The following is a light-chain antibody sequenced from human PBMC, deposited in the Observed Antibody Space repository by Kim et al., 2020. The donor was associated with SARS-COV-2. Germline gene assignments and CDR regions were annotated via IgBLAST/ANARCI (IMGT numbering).Light chain of an antibody. CDR2: EVS. CDR3: SSYTGSDRKV. J-gene: IGLJ2*01. V-gene: IGLV2-8*01. CDR1: SSGVGGYIH. Sequence: GQSVTITCTRTSSGVGGYIHVSWYQPHPGKAPLLMIYEVSQRPSGVPVRFSGSKSGNTASLIVSGLQAEDEADYYCSSYTGSDRKVFGGGTQLTVL.